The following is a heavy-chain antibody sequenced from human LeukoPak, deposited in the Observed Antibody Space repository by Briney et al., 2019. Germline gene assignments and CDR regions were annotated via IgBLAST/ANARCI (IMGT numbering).Heavy chain of an antibody. CDR3: AKFPSGFYYYYYMDV. CDR2: IRYDGSNK. CDR1: GFTFSNYG. V-gene: IGHV3-30*02. J-gene: IGHJ6*03. D-gene: IGHD3-3*01. Sequence: SGGSLRLSCAASGFTFSNYGMHWVRQAPGKGLEWVTFIRYDGSNKYYADSVKGRFTISRDNSKNTLYLQMNSLRAEDTAVYYCAKFPSGFYYYYYMDVWGKGTTVTVSS.